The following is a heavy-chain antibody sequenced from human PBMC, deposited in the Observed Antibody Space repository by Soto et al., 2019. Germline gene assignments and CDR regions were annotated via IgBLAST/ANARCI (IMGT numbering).Heavy chain of an antibody. D-gene: IGHD3-10*01. Sequence: SLRLSCAASGFTFSSYAMSWVRQAPGKGLEWVSAISGSGGSTYYADSVKGRFTISRDNSKNTLYLQMNSLRAEDTAVYYCAKEPGRGSGSYYNVLSPSPSWGQGTLVTVSS. CDR2: ISGSGGST. V-gene: IGHV3-23*01. J-gene: IGHJ5*02. CDR1: GFTFSSYA. CDR3: AKEPGRGSGSYYNVLSPSPS.